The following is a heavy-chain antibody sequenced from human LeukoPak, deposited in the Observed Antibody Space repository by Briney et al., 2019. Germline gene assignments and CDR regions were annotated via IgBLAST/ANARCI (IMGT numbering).Heavy chain of an antibody. D-gene: IGHD7-27*01. CDR2: ISYDGSNK. CDR1: GFTFSSYG. CDR3: AKAFPAGDDFDYYYGMDV. Sequence: SLRLSCAASGFTFSSYGMHWVRQAPGKGLEWVAVISYDGSNKYYADSVKGRFTISRDDSKNTLYLQMNSLRAEDTAVYYCAKAFPAGDDFDYYYGMDVWGQGTTVTVSS. J-gene: IGHJ6*02. V-gene: IGHV3-30*18.